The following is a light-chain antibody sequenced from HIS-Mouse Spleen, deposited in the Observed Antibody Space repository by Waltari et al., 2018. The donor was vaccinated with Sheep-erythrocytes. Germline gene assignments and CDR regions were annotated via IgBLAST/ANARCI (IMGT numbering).Light chain of an antibody. V-gene: IGLV2-11*01. CDR1: SSDGGGYNY. CDR2: DVS. Sequence: QSALTQPRSVSGSPGQSVTIPCTGTSSDGGGYNYGSCYHQPPGKAPKLMFYDVSKRPSGVPDRFSGSKSGNTASLTISGLQAEDEADYYCCSYAGSYNHVFATGTKVTVL. J-gene: IGLJ1*01. CDR3: CSYAGSYNHV.